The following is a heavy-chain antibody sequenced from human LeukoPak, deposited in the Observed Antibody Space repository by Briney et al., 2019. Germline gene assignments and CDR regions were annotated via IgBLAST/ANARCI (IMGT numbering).Heavy chain of an antibody. CDR2: IYYSGST. CDR3: ARDRRNFQH. V-gene: IGHV4-59*01. J-gene: IGHJ1*01. D-gene: IGHD5-24*01. Sequence: SETLSLTCTVSGGAISSYYWSWIRQPPGKGLEWIGYIYYSGSTNYNPSLKSRVTISVDTSKNQFSLKLSSVTAADTAVYYCARDRRNFQHWGQGTLVTVSS. CDR1: GGAISSYY.